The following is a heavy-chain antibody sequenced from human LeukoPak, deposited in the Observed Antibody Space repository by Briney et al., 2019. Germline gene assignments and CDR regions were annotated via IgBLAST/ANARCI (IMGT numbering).Heavy chain of an antibody. Sequence: PGGSLRLSCAASGFTFSSYGMHWVRQAPGKGLEWVAFIRYDGSNKYYADSVKGRFTISRDNSKNTLHLQMNSLRAEDTAVYYCAMTPAGTGGPQFDYWGQGTLVTVSS. CDR3: AMTPAGTGGPQFDY. V-gene: IGHV3-30*02. CDR1: GFTFSSYG. J-gene: IGHJ4*02. D-gene: IGHD6-13*01. CDR2: IRYDGSNK.